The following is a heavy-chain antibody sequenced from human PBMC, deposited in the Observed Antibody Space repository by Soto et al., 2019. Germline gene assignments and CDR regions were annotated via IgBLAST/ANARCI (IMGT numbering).Heavy chain of an antibody. Sequence: GLTLSYYGMHWVRQAPGKGLEWVAVMSYDGSHEYYADSVKGRFTISRDNSKTILYLQMNSLRLEDTAVYYCAKGSVLRVVEAPLAILGGVGVWAQGAMVT. V-gene: IGHV3-30*18. J-gene: IGHJ6*01. D-gene: IGHD2-8*01. CDR3: AKGSVLRVVEAPLAILGGVGV. CDR1: GLTLSYYG. CDR2: MSYDGSHE.